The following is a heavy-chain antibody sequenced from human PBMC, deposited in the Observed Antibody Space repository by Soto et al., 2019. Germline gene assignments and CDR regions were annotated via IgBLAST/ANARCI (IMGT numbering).Heavy chain of an antibody. Sequence: TLSLTCTVSGGSISSYYWSWIRQPPGKGLEWIGYIYYSGSTNYNPSLKSRVTISVDTSKNQFSLKLSSVTAADTAVYYCASLGGDIAARTFGYYYYYMDVWGKGTTVTVSS. CDR1: GGSISSYY. V-gene: IGHV4-59*08. CDR2: IYYSGST. J-gene: IGHJ6*03. D-gene: IGHD6-6*01. CDR3: ASLGGDIAARTFGYYYYYMDV.